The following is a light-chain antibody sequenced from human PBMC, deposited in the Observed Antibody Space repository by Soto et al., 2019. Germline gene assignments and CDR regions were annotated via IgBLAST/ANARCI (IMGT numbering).Light chain of an antibody. J-gene: IGKJ3*01. CDR1: QSVNRRF. CDR3: QHYDGPPFT. Sequence: EIVLTQSPGTPSLSPGERATLSCRASQSVNRRFLAWYQQKPGQAPSLLIYGVSSRATGIPDRFSGSGSGTDFTLIISRLEPEDFAVYYCQHYDGPPFTFGPGTKVDIK. CDR2: GVS. V-gene: IGKV3-20*01.